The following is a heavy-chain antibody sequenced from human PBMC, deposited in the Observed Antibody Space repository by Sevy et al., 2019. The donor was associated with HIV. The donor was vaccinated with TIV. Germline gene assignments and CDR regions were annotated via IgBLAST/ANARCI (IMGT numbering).Heavy chain of an antibody. D-gene: IGHD6-13*01. V-gene: IGHV3-7*01. CDR3: ARDPIAATGA. CDR1: GFTFSSYW. J-gene: IGHJ5*02. Sequence: GGSLRLSCAASGFTFSSYWMSWVRQAPGKGLEWVVNINQDGSEKFYVDSVKGRFTISRDNAKNLLYLQMNSLRAEDTAVYYCARDPIAATGAWGQGTLVTVSS. CDR2: INQDGSEK.